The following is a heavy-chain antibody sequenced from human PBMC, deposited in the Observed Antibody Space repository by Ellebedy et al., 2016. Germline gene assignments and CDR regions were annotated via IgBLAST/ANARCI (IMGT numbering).Heavy chain of an antibody. D-gene: IGHD3-22*01. CDR3: AREHMGYDTSGPGGY. CDR1: GFSFSSYG. Sequence: GGSLRLSCVVSGFSFSSYGMHWVRQAPGKGLEWVAVIWYDGSTKYYANSVKGRFTISTDNSKNTLFLEMNSLRAEDTAVYYCAREHMGYDTSGPGGYWGQGTLVTVSS. CDR2: IWYDGSTK. J-gene: IGHJ4*02. V-gene: IGHV3-33*01.